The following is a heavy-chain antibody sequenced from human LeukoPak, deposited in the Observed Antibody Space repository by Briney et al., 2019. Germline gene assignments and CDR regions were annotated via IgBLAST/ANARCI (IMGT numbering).Heavy chain of an antibody. CDR2: MNPNSGNP. V-gene: IGHV1-8*01. Sequence: ASVKVSYNAYGYTFTSYDINWVRQATGQGLESMGWMNPNSGNPGYAQKFQGRVTITRNPSIRTAYMELSSLRSEDTAVYYCARLTPSDTAMVKFYYYGMDLLRQGTTVTVSS. CDR3: ARLTPSDTAMVKFYYYGMDL. J-gene: IGHJ6*02. D-gene: IGHD5-18*01. CDR1: GYTFTSYD.